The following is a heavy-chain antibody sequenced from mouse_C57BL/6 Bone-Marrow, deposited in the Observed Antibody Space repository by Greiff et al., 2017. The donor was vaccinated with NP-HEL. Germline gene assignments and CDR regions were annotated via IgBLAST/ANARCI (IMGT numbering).Heavy chain of an antibody. D-gene: IGHD3-2*02. J-gene: IGHJ4*01. Sequence: QVQLQQPGAELVKPGASVKMSCKASGYTFTSYWITWVKQRPGQGLEWIGDIYPGRGSTNYNEKFKSKATLTVDTSSSTAYMQLSSLTSEDSAVYYCARTRTAQATSPSIYAMDYWGQGTSVTVSS. CDR2: IYPGRGST. CDR1: GYTFTSYW. CDR3: ARTRTAQATSPSIYAMDY. V-gene: IGHV1-55*01.